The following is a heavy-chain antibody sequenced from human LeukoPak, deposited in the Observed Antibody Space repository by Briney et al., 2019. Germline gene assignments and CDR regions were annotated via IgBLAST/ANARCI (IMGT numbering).Heavy chain of an antibody. CDR1: GGTFSSYA. V-gene: IGHV1-69*05. J-gene: IGHJ4*02. D-gene: IGHD3-22*01. Sequence: SVKVSCKASGGTFSSYAISWVRQAPGQGLEWMGGVIPIFGTANYAQKFQGRVTITTDESTSTAYMELSSLRSEDTAVYYCATITMIEYYFDYWGQGTLVTVSS. CDR3: ATITMIEYYFDY. CDR2: VIPIFGTA.